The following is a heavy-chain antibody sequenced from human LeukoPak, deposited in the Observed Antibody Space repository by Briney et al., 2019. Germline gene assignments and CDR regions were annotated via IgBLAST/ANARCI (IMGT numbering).Heavy chain of an antibody. J-gene: IGHJ4*02. V-gene: IGHV1-3*01. CDR2: INAGNGNT. CDR3: ARGEWYYDSSGYYYVPFDY. D-gene: IGHD3-22*01. CDR1: GYTFTSYA. Sequence: ASVKVSCKASGYTFTSYAMHWVRQAPGQRLEWMGWINAGNGNTKYSQKFQGRVTITRDTSASTAYMELSRLRSDDTAVYYCARGEWYYDSSGYYYVPFDYWGQGTLVTVSS.